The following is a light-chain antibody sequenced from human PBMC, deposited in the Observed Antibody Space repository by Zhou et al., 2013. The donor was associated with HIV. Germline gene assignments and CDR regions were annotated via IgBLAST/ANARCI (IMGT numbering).Light chain of an antibody. CDR3: QQYGSSPET. CDR2: GAS. CDR1: QSVSSSY. J-gene: IGKJ1*01. Sequence: EIVMTQSPATLSVSPGERATLSCRASQSVSSSYLAWYQQKPGQAPRLLIYGASSRATGIPDRFSGSGSGTDFTLTISRLEPEDFAVFYCQQYGSSPETFGQGTKGGN. V-gene: IGKV3-20*01.